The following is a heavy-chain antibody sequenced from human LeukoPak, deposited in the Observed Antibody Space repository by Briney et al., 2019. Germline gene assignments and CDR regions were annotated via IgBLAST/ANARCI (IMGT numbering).Heavy chain of an antibody. CDR1: GFPFSSYW. J-gene: IGHJ4*02. V-gene: IGHV3-7*01. CDR2: IKQDGGET. Sequence: TGGSLRLSCAASGFPFSSYWMAWVRQAPGKGLEWVASIKQDGGETFYVDSVKGRFTISRDNAKNSLYLHMNSLRAEDTAVNYCATPKGGSGSHRAPLEYWGQGTLVTVST. CDR3: ATPKGGSGSHRAPLEY. D-gene: IGHD3-10*01.